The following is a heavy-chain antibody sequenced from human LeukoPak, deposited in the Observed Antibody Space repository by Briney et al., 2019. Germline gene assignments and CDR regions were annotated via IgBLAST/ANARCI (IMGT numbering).Heavy chain of an antibody. J-gene: IGHJ4*02. Sequence: SETLSLTCTVSGGSISSSSYYWGWIRQPPGKGLEWIGSIYYSGSTYYNPSLKSRVTISVDTSKNQFSLKLSSVTAADTAVYYCARIPRYCSGGSCYSIGYWGQGTLVTVSS. CDR3: ARIPRYCSGGSCYSIGY. CDR2: IYYSGST. V-gene: IGHV4-39*07. D-gene: IGHD2-15*01. CDR1: GGSISSSSYY.